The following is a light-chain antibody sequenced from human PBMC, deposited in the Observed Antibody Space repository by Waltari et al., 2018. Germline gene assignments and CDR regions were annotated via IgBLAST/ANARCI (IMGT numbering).Light chain of an antibody. J-gene: IGKJ3*01. Sequence: EIVLTQSPGTLSLSPGERATLSCRASQSVGNPYLAWYQQKPGLAPSLLIYGASSRATGIPDRFGGSGYGTDFTLTISRLEPEDFAVYYCQQYSRSPRLITFGPGTKVDIK. V-gene: IGKV3-20*01. CDR3: QQYSRSPRLIT. CDR2: GAS. CDR1: QSVGNPY.